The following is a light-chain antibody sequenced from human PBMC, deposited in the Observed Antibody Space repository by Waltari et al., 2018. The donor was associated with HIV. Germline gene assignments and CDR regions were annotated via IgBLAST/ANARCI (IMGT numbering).Light chain of an antibody. CDR3: QQYNNWLLFT. Sequence: EIVMTPSPATLSVSPGERATLSCRASQSVSSNLAWYQQKPGQAPRLLIYGASTRATGIPARFSGSGSGTEFTLTISSLQSEDFAVYYCQQYNNWLLFTFGPGTKVDIK. J-gene: IGKJ3*01. V-gene: IGKV3-15*01. CDR2: GAS. CDR1: QSVSSN.